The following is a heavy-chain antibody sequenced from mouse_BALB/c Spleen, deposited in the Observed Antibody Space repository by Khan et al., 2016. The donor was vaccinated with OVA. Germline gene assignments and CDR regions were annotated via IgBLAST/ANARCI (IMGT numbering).Heavy chain of an antibody. V-gene: IGHV1-4*01. Sequence: VQLQESGAELARPGASVKMSCKASGYTFTSYTMHWVKQRPGQGLEWIGYINPSSGYTNYNQKFKDKATLTADKSSSTASMQLSSLTSEDSAVYYCARGTYYAMDYWGQGTSVTVSS. D-gene: IGHD3-3*01. CDR2: INPSSGYT. CDR3: ARGTYYAMDY. J-gene: IGHJ4*01. CDR1: GYTFTSYT.